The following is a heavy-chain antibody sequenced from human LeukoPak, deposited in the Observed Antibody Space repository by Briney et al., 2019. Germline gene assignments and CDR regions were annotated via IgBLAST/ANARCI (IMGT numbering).Heavy chain of an antibody. D-gene: IGHD3-22*01. Sequence: PSETLSLTCTVSGGSISSGDYYWSWIRQPPGKGLEWIGYIYYSGSTYYNPSLKSRVTISVDTSKNQFSLKLNSVTAADTAVYYCARVSSGFAINASDIWGQGTMVTVSS. CDR3: ARVSSGFAINASDI. CDR1: GGSISSGDYY. J-gene: IGHJ3*02. V-gene: IGHV4-30-4*01. CDR2: IYYSGST.